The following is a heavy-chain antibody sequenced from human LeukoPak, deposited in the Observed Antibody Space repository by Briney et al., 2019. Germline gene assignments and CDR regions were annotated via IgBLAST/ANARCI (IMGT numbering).Heavy chain of an antibody. CDR3: ARFAEGPYYDFWSGYYTSDY. Sequence: ASVKVSCKASGYTFTGYYMHWVRQAPGQGLEWMGWMNPNSGNTGYAQKFQGRVTMTRNTSISTAYMELSSLRSEDTAVYYCARFAEGPYYDFWSGYYTSDYWGQGTLVTVSS. CDR1: GYTFTGYY. V-gene: IGHV1-8*02. CDR2: MNPNSGNT. J-gene: IGHJ4*02. D-gene: IGHD3-3*01.